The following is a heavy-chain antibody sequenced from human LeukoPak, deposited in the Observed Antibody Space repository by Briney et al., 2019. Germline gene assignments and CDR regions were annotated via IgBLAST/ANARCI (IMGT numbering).Heavy chain of an antibody. CDR2: ISSSGSTI. J-gene: IGHJ4*02. CDR3: ARYYYGSGSYYRP. D-gene: IGHD3-10*01. V-gene: IGHV3-11*01. Sequence: GGSLRLSCAASGFTFSDYYMSWIRQAPGKGLEWVSSISSSGSTIYYADSVKGRFTISRVNAKNSLYLQMNSLRAEDTAVYYCARYYYGSGSYYRPWGQGTLVTVSS. CDR1: GFTFSDYY.